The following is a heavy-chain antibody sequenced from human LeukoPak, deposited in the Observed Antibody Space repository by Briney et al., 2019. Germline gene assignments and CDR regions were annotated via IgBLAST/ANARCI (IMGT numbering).Heavy chain of an antibody. J-gene: IGHJ4*02. Sequence: GGSLRLSCAASGFTFSSYAMSWVRQAPGKGLEWVSAISGSGGSTYYADSVKGRFTISRDNAKNSLYLQMNSLRAEDTALYYCAKDGSDGGYWGQGTLVTVSS. D-gene: IGHD1-26*01. CDR1: GFTFSSYA. CDR2: ISGSGGST. V-gene: IGHV3-23*01. CDR3: AKDGSDGGY.